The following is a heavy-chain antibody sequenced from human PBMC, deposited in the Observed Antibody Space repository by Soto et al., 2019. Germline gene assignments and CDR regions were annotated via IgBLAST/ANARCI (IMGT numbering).Heavy chain of an antibody. J-gene: IGHJ4*02. CDR3: ATLRSWSGYTR. Sequence: QVQLVQSGAEVKKPGASVKVSCKLSGLTLIELSIHWVRQAPGKGLEWMGGFDDEDGETIYAQKFQGRVTMTEDTNTRTAYMELSSLRSEDTALYFCATLRSWSGYTRWGQGTLVTVSS. CDR2: FDDEDGET. CDR1: GLTLIELS. V-gene: IGHV1-24*01. D-gene: IGHD3-3*01.